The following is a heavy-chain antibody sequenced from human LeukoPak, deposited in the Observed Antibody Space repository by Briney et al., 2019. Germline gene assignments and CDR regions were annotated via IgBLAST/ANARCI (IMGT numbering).Heavy chain of an antibody. D-gene: IGHD2-15*01. CDR1: GFTFSHFW. CDR3: ARVWREVVAASTYYFDY. Sequence: GGSLRLSCAAAGFTFSHFWMIWVRQAPGKGLEWVANINQRGNEKYYVDSVKGRFTISRDNAKNPVDLQMNNLSAEDTAIYNCARVWREVVAASTYYFDYWGQGTLVTVSS. CDR2: INQRGNEK. V-gene: IGHV3-7*03. J-gene: IGHJ4*02.